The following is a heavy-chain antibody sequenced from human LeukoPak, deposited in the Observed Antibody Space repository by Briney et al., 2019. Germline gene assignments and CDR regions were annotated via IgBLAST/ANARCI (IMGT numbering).Heavy chain of an antibody. V-gene: IGHV1-46*01. CDR3: AKVMGWQLVRSQFDY. CDR2: INPTGTTT. CDR1: GYTFINNW. D-gene: IGHD6-13*01. Sequence: ASVKVSCKASGYTFINNWMHWVRQAPGQGLEWVGLINPTGTTTLYAQKFQGRVTLTRDMSTSTDYMELRSLKSEDTAVYYCAKVMGWQLVRSQFDYWGQGTLVTVSS. J-gene: IGHJ4*02.